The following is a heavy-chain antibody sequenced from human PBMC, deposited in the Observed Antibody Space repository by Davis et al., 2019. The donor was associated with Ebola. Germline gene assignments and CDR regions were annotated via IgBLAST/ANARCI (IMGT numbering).Heavy chain of an antibody. Sequence: PSETLSLTCTVSGGSISSSSYYWSWIRQPPGKGLEWIGYIYYSGSTNYNPSLKSRVTISVDTSKNQFSLKLSSVTAADTAVYYCARDAGSSPSFDYYYYGMDVWGQGTTVTVSS. CDR3: ARDAGSSPSFDYYYYGMDV. V-gene: IGHV4-61*01. D-gene: IGHD6-6*01. CDR1: GGSISSSSYY. J-gene: IGHJ6*02. CDR2: IYYSGST.